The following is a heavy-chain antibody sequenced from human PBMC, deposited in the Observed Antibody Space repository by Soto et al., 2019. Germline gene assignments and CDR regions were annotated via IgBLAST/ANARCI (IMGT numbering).Heavy chain of an antibody. CDR3: ARPRAEAVTTFLSFDP. Sequence: QVQLVQSGAEVKKPGASVKVSCKASGYTFTSYAMHWVRQAPGQRLEWMGWINAGNGNTKYSQKFQGRVTITRDTSASTAYMELSSLRSEDTAVYYCARPRAEAVTTFLSFDPWGKGTLVTVSS. CDR1: GYTFTSYA. CDR2: INAGNGNT. D-gene: IGHD4-4*01. V-gene: IGHV1-3*01. J-gene: IGHJ5*02.